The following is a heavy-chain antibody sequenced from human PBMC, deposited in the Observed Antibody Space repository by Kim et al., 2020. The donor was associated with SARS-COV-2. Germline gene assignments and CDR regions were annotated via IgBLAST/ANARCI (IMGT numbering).Heavy chain of an antibody. V-gene: IGHV3-30*02. D-gene: IGHD5-18*01. CDR3: AKDRGTAIVIYYYGMDV. Sequence: VTARLTISRDNSKHTLYLEMNSLRAEDTAVYYCAKDRGTAIVIYYYGMDVWGQGTTVTVSS. J-gene: IGHJ6*02.